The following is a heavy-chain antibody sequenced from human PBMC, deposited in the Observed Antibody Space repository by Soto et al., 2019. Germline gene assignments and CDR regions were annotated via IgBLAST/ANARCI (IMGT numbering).Heavy chain of an antibody. Sequence: QVQLVESGGGVVQPGRSLRLSCAASGFTFSSYGMHWVRQARGKGMEWVAVIWYAGRNKYYANSVKGRFTISRDNSKNRLYLQMNSLRAEDTAVYYCAREGRAAIIPFDYWGQGTLVTVSS. V-gene: IGHV3-33*01. J-gene: IGHJ4*02. CDR1: GFTFSSYG. CDR2: IWYAGRNK. CDR3: AREGRAAIIPFDY. D-gene: IGHD2-2*02.